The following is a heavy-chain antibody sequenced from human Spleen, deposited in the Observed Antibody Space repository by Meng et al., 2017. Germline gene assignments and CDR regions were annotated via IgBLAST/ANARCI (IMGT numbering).Heavy chain of an antibody. CDR1: GGSVSSNSFY. J-gene: IGHJ3*02. CDR2: FFHTGST. D-gene: IGHD5-24*01. Sequence: GSLRLSCTVSGGSVSSNSFYWGWVRQSPGRGLEWIGSFFHTGSTFYNPSLESRVTISLDTSKNQFSLDLKSVTAADTAIYYCARQMGGEDYNYWRWGAFDIWGQGTMVTVSS. CDR3: ARQMGGEDYNYWRWGAFDI. V-gene: IGHV4-39*07.